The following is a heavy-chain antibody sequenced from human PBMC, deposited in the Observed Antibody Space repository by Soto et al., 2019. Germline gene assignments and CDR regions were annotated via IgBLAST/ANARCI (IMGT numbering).Heavy chain of an antibody. D-gene: IGHD6-19*01. Sequence: QVQLVESGGGVVQPGRSLRLSCAASGFTFSSYGMHWVRQAPGKGLEWVAVIWHDGNNEYYADSVKGRFTISRDNSKNTLYLQMNSLRAEDTAVYYCARDRYSSGWYNSFDHWGQGTLVTVSS. CDR3: ARDRYSSGWYNSFDH. V-gene: IGHV3-33*08. CDR2: IWHDGNNE. CDR1: GFTFSSYG. J-gene: IGHJ4*02.